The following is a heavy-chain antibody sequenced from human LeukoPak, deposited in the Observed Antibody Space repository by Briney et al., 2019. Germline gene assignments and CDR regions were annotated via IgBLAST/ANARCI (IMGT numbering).Heavy chain of an antibody. D-gene: IGHD4-17*01. Sequence: GSLRLSCAASGFTFSSYWMHWVRQAPGKGLVWVSRINSDGSSTSYADSVKGRFTISRDNAKNTLYLQMNSLRAEDTAVYYCARVRPLRGIDYWGQGTLVTVSS. J-gene: IGHJ4*02. CDR1: GFTFSSYW. CDR3: ARVRPLRGIDY. CDR2: INSDGSST. V-gene: IGHV3-74*01.